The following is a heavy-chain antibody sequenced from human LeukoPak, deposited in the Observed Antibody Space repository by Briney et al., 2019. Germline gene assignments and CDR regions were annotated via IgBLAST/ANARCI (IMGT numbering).Heavy chain of an antibody. CDR1: GGSISSGDYY. J-gene: IGHJ6*02. D-gene: IGHD3-10*01. CDR3: AREPITMVRGVIVYYGMDV. V-gene: IGHV4-30-4*01. Sequence: PSETLSLTCTVSGGSISSGDYYWSWIRQPPGKGLEWIGYIYYSGSTYYNPSLESRVTISVDTSKNQFSLKLSSVTAADTAVYYCAREPITMVRGVIVYYGMDVWGQGTTVTVSS. CDR2: IYYSGST.